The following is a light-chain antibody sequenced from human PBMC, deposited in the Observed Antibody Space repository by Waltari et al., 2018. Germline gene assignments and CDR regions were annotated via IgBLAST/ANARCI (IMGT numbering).Light chain of an antibody. Sequence: QSALTQPRSVSGSPGQSVTISCTGTSSDVGGYNYVSWYQQHPGKAPKLMIYDVSKRPSGVPDRFSGSKSGNTASLTISGLQAEDEADYYCCSYAGSYTLYVF. V-gene: IGLV2-11*01. J-gene: IGLJ1*01. CDR3: CSYAGSYTLYV. CDR1: SSDVGGYNY. CDR2: DVS.